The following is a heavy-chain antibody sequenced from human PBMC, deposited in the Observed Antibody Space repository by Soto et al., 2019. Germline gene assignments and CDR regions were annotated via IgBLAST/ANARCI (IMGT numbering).Heavy chain of an antibody. J-gene: IGHJ4*02. CDR3: LVVAAATREDY. Sequence: EVQLVESGGGLVQPGGSLRLSCAASGFTFSSYWMHWVRQAPGKGLVWVSRINSDGSSTSYADSVKGRFTISRDNAKNTLYLRMNSLRAEDTAVYYCLVVAAATREDYWGQGTLVTVSS. CDR1: GFTFSSYW. CDR2: INSDGSST. D-gene: IGHD2-15*01. V-gene: IGHV3-74*01.